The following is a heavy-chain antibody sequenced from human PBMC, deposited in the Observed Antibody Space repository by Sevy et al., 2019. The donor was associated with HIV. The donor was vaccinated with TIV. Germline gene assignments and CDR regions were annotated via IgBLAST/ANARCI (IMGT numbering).Heavy chain of an antibody. Sequence: ASVKVSCKASGGTFSSYAISWVRQAPGQGLEWMGGIIPIFGTANYAQKFQGRVTITADESTSTAYMELSSLRSEDTAVYYCASGSYIYYGMDVWGQGTTVTVSS. CDR3: ASGSYIYYGMDV. CDR2: IIPIFGTA. D-gene: IGHD3-10*01. CDR1: GGTFSSYA. J-gene: IGHJ6*02. V-gene: IGHV1-69*13.